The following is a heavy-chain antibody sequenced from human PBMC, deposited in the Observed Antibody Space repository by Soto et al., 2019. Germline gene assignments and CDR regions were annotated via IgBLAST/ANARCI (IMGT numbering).Heavy chain of an antibody. CDR2: ISSNGGST. CDR3: VKSEYSSSPFFDY. Sequence: GGSLRLSCSASGFTFSSYAMHWVRQAPGKGLEYVSAISSNGGSTYYADSVKGRFTISRDNSKNTLYLQMSSLRAEDTAVYYCVKSEYSSSPFFDYWGQGTLVTVSS. J-gene: IGHJ4*02. V-gene: IGHV3-64D*08. CDR1: GFTFSSYA. D-gene: IGHD6-6*01.